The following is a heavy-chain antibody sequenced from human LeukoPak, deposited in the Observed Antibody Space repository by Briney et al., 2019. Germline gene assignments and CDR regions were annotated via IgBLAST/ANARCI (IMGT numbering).Heavy chain of an antibody. Sequence: ASVKVSCKTSGYTFASYGISWVRQAPGQGLEWMGWISGYNGNTKYAQKFQGRVTMTTDTSTSTAYMELRSLRYDDTAVYYCARDMTGGIWARATSFDHWGQGTLVTVSS. CDR3: ARDMTGGIWARATSFDH. CDR1: GYTFASYG. J-gene: IGHJ4*02. D-gene: IGHD1-14*01. V-gene: IGHV1-18*01. CDR2: ISGYNGNT.